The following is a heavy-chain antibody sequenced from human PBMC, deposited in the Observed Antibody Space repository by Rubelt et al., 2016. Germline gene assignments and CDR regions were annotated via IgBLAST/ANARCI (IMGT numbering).Heavy chain of an antibody. CDR2: IYYSGST. CDR1: GGSISSGGYS. J-gene: IGHJ4*01. D-gene: IGHD1-26*01. CDR3: ARWDVGYLDY. Sequence: QLQLQESGPGLVKPSETLSLTCSVSGGSISSGGYSWSWIRQPPGKGLEWIGYIYYSGSTNYTPSLTSRVTISADTSKNQFSLRRSSGTAADTAVYYCARWDVGYLDYWGQGTLVTVSS. V-gene: IGHV4-30-4*07.